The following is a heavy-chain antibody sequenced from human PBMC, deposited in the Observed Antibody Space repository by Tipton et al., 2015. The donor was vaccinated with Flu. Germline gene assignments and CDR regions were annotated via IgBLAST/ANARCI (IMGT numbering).Heavy chain of an antibody. V-gene: IGHV4-59*01. CDR1: GGSLKNSY. D-gene: IGHD3-16*01. Sequence: GLVKPSETLSLTCTVSGGSLKNSYWSWLRQTPGKGLELIGYVYSSGSATYDPSFEGRVTISVYTSYNQFSLKMHSVTAADTAVYFCAGAPRYYDQHYFDPWGQGTLVTVSS. CDR3: AGAPRYYDQHYFDP. J-gene: IGHJ4*02. CDR2: VYSSGSA.